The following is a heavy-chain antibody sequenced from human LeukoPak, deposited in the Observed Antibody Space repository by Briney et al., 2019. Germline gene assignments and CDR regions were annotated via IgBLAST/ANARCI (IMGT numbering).Heavy chain of an antibody. CDR2: ISSTGSPK. Sequence: PRGSLRLSCAASGFDFSSYDMHWVRQAPGQGLEWVSYISSTGSPKYYADSVKGRFTISRDNSKNLLYLQMDSLRVGDTAVYYCARDRTRGYCSGGICKAPNWYFDLWGRGSLVTVSS. CDR3: ARDRTRGYCSGGICKAPNWYFDL. D-gene: IGHD2-15*01. CDR1: GFDFSSYD. V-gene: IGHV3-48*03. J-gene: IGHJ2*01.